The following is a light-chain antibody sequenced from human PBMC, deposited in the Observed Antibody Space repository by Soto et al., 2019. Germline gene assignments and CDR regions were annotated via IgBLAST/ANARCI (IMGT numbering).Light chain of an antibody. CDR3: LLSYSGAGGGV. CDR1: TGPVTSGHY. J-gene: IGLJ2*01. CDR2: DTT. Sequence: QAVVTQEPSLTVSPGGTVTLTCGSSTGPVTSGHYPYWFQQKPGQAPRTLIYDTTYKHSWTPARFSGSLLGGKAALTLSGEETEDEAEYYCLLSYSGAGGGVFGGGTKLTVL. V-gene: IGLV7-46*01.